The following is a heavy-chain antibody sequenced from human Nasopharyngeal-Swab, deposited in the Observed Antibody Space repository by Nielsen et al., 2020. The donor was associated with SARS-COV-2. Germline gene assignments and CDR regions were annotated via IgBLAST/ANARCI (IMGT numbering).Heavy chain of an antibody. Sequence: GESLKISCAASGFTFSSYAMHWVRQAPGKGLEWVAVISYDGSNKYYADSVKGRFTISRDNSKNTLYLQMNSLRAEDTAVYYCAREVGGDYCSSTSCYSPRHGMDVWGQGTTVTVSS. CDR1: GFTFSSYA. CDR3: AREVGGDYCSSTSCYSPRHGMDV. J-gene: IGHJ6*02. CDR2: ISYDGSNK. D-gene: IGHD2-2*02. V-gene: IGHV3-30-3*01.